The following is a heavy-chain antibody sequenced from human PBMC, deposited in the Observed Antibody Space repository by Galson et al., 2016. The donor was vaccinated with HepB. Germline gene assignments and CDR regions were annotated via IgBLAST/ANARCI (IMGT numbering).Heavy chain of an antibody. J-gene: IGHJ4*02. CDR2: IYNRGTT. CDR1: GGSISSGGFY. V-gene: IGHV4-31*03. D-gene: IGHD1/OR15-1a*01. CDR3: ARGKQEHPGLFDS. Sequence: TLSLTCTVSGGSISSGGFYWNWIRQHPGEGLEWIGYIYNRGTTYYKRSLKSRITKFEDTSHNQFPLRVRSVTAADTAVNYCARGKQEHPGLFDSWGQGKLVTVSS.